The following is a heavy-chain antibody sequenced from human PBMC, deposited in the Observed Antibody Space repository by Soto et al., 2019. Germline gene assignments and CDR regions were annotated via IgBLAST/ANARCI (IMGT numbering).Heavy chain of an antibody. D-gene: IGHD3-16*01. V-gene: IGHV3-73*02. CDR2: IRSKGHNYAT. Sequence: EVQLVESGGGLVQPGGSLKLSCAASGFAFSGSAMYWVRQASGKGPEWVGRIRSKGHNYATEYAASVKGRFTISRDDSKNTAYLQMNSLQTEDTAVYYCTRDLFSYDYSGILWFDPWGQGTLVTVS. CDR1: GFAFSGSA. CDR3: TRDLFSYDYSGILWFDP. J-gene: IGHJ5*02.